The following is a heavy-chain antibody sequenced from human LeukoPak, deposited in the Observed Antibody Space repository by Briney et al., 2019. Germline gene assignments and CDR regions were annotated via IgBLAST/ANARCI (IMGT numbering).Heavy chain of an antibody. V-gene: IGHV3-49*04. Sequence: PGRSLRLSCTASGFTFGDYAMSWVSHAPGKGLEWVGFIRSKAYGRTTEYTASVKGRFTISRDDSKSIAYLQMNSLKTEDTAVYYCTRALYSSSWYRTTYFDYWGQGTLVTVSS. J-gene: IGHJ4*02. CDR3: TRALYSSSWYRTTYFDY. CDR2: IRSKAYGRTT. D-gene: IGHD6-13*01. CDR1: GFTFGDYA.